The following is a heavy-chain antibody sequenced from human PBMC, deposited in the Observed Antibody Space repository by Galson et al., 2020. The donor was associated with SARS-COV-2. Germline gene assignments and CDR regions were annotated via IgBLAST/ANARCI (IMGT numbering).Heavy chain of an antibody. CDR1: GFTVSNSY. D-gene: IGHD3-16*02. CDR3: ARDHYDYVWGSYRYGV. J-gene: IGHJ4*02. Sequence: GGSLRLSCAASGFTVSNSYMTWVRQAPGKGLEWVSVLYTYGTTYYADSVKGRFTISRDNSKNTLYLQMNSLRAEDTAVYYCARDHYDYVWGSYRYGVWGQGTLVTVSS. V-gene: IGHV3-66*03. CDR2: LYTYGTT.